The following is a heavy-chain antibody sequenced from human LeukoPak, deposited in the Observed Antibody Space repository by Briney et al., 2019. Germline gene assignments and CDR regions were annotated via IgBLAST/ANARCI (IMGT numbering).Heavy chain of an antibody. V-gene: IGHV4-61*02. D-gene: IGHD6-19*01. CDR3: ASSALSYSSGWYGVENWFDP. CDR1: GGSISSGSYY. Sequence: SQTLSLTCTVSGGSISSGSYYWSWIRQPAGKGLEWIGRIYTSGSTNCNPSLKSRVTISIDTSKNQFSLKLSSVTAADTAVYYCASSALSYSSGWYGVENWFDPWGQGTLVTVSS. CDR2: IYTSGST. J-gene: IGHJ5*02.